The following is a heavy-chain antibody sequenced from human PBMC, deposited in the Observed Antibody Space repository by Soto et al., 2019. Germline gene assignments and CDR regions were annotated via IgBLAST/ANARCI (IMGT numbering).Heavy chain of an antibody. J-gene: IGHJ4*02. Sequence: PGGSLRLSCVASGFTFGHYGLNWVRQAPGKGLEWVAVISFDSSNRYYSDSVRGRFTISRDNSKNTLYLQMNSLRAEDTAIYYCAKDQSNSNPLYYFDFWGPGTLVTVSS. CDR2: ISFDSSNR. CDR1: GFTFGHYG. D-gene: IGHD3-22*01. V-gene: IGHV3-30*18. CDR3: AKDQSNSNPLYYFDF.